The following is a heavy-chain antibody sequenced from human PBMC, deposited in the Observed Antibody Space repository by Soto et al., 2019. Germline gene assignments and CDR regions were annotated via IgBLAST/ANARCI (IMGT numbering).Heavy chain of an antibody. D-gene: IGHD5-12*01. J-gene: IGHJ6*02. CDR3: ARPSASMVATYGMDV. CDR1: GGTFSSYA. V-gene: IGHV1-69*12. Sequence: QVQLVQSGAEVKKPGSSVKVSCKASGGTFSSYAISWVRQAPGQGLEWMGGIIPIFGTANYAQKFQGRVTIXXDXSXXTAYMELSSLRSEDTAVYYCARPSASMVATYGMDVWGQGTTVTVSS. CDR2: IIPIFGTA.